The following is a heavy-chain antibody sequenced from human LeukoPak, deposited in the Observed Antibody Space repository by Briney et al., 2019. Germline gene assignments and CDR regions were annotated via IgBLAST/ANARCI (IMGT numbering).Heavy chain of an antibody. CDR3: ARGPSLVYYYYMDV. CDR1: GYTFTGYY. Sequence: ASVKVSCKASGYTFTGYYMHWVRQAPGQGLEWMGWINPNSGGTNYAQKFQGRVTMTRDTSISTAYMELSRLRSDDTAVYYCARGPSLVYYYYMDVWGKGTTVTVSS. V-gene: IGHV1-2*02. D-gene: IGHD2-2*01. J-gene: IGHJ6*03. CDR2: INPNSGGT.